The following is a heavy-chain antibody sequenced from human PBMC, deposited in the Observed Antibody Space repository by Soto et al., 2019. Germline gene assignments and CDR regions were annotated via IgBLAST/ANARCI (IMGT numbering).Heavy chain of an antibody. V-gene: IGHV4-34*01. D-gene: IGHD5-12*01. CDR3: ARGQEGVVATH. J-gene: IGHJ4*02. CDR1: GGSLSGYY. CDR2: VKDGGHT. Sequence: QVQLQQWGAGLLKPWETLSLKCAVTGGSLSGYYLSWIRQPPGKGLEWIGEVKDGGHTNYSPSLRGRVTISSDTSNNQFSLRLNSVTAADTGVYYCARGQEGVVATHWDQGSLVTVSS.